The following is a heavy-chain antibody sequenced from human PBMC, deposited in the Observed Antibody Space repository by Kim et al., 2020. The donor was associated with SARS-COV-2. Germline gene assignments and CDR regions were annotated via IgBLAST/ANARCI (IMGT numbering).Heavy chain of an antibody. D-gene: IGHD1-1*01. Sequence: GRFTISRDNAKNSLYLQMNSLRAEDTAVYYCARARGISSGWNPSSNWFDPWGQGTLVTVSS. CDR3: ARARGISSGWNPSSNWFDP. J-gene: IGHJ5*02. V-gene: IGHV3-48*03.